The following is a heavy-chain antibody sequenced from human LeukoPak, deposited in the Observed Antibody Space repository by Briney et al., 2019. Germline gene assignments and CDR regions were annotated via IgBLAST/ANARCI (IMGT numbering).Heavy chain of an antibody. CDR3: AKAPRYYDTSGYYAY. V-gene: IGHV3-23*01. D-gene: IGHD3-22*01. CDR2: ISGSGAST. CDR1: GLTFSSYA. J-gene: IGHJ4*02. Sequence: GGSLRLSCAASGLTFSSYAMTWVRQAPGKGLEWVSGISGSGASTYYADSVKGRFTISRDNSKNTLYLQMNSLRVADTAVYYCAKAPRYYDTSGYYAYWGQGTLVTVSS.